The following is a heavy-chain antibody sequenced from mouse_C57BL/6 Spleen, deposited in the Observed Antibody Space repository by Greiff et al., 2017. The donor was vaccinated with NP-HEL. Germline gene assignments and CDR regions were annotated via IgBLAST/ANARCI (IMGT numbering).Heavy chain of an antibody. D-gene: IGHD1-1*01. CDR3: TRRSGFAY. CDR2: IDPENGDT. J-gene: IGHJ3*01. CDR1: GFNIKDDY. Sequence: EVQLQQSGAELVRPGASVKLSCTASGFNIKDDYMHWVKQRPEQGLEWIGWIDPENGDTEYASKFQGKATITADPSYNTAYLQLSSLTSEDTAVYYCTRRSGFAYWGQGTLVTVSA. V-gene: IGHV14-4*01.